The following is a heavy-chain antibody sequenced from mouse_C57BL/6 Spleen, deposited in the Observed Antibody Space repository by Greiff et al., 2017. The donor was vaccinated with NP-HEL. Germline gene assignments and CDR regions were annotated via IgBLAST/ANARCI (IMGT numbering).Heavy chain of an antibody. CDR3: TRVPPYYYAMDY. Sequence: EVKLMESGEGLVKPGGSLKLSCAASGFTFSSYAMSWVRQTPEKRLEWVAYISSGGDYIYYADTVKGRFTISRDNARNTLYLQMSSLKSDDTAMYYCTRVPPYYYAMDYWGQGTSVTVSS. V-gene: IGHV5-9-1*02. CDR2: ISSGGDYI. CDR1: GFTFSSYA. J-gene: IGHJ4*01.